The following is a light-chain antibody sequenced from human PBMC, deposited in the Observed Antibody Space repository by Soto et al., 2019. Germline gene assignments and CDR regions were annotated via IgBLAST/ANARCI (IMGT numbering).Light chain of an antibody. CDR3: QSYDSSLSAYV. CDR2: SNY. J-gene: IGLJ1*01. V-gene: IGLV1-40*01. Sequence: QSVLTQPPSVSGAPGQRVTISCTGSSSNIGAGYDVHWFQQFPGTAPKLLIYSNYNRPSGVPDRFSGSKSGTSASLAITGLQAEDEADFYCQSYDSSLSAYVFGTGTKLTVL. CDR1: SSNIGAGYD.